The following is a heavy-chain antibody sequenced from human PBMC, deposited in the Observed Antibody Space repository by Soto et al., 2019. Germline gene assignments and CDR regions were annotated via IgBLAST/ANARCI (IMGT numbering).Heavy chain of an antibody. V-gene: IGHV3-30-3*01. D-gene: IGHD3-10*01. J-gene: IGHJ6*02. CDR1: GFTFISYA. Sequence: QVQLVESGGGVVQPGRSLRLSCAASGFTFISYAMHWVRQAPGKGLEWVAVISFDGSTEYYADSVKGRFTISRDNSNNTVYLHRNSLRSEDTAVYYCARSRHGSGSYTHFYYGLDVWGQGTTVTVSS. CDR3: ARSRHGSGSYTHFYYGLDV. CDR2: ISFDGSTE.